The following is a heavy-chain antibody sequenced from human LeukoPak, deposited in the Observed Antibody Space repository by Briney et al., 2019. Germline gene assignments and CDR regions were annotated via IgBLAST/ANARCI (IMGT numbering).Heavy chain of an antibody. CDR2: ISAYNGNT. V-gene: IGHV1-18*01. CDR1: CYTFTSYG. D-gene: IGHD1-26*01. CDR3: ARPGATVFGTGWYFDL. Sequence: ASVKVSCKASCYTFTSYGISWVRQAPGQGLEWMGWISAYNGNTNYAQKLQGRVTMTTDTSTSTAYMELRSLRSDDTAVYYCARPGATVFGTGWYFDLWGRGTLVTVSS. J-gene: IGHJ2*01.